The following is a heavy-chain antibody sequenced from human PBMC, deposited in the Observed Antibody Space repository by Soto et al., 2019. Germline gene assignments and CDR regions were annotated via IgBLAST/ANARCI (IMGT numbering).Heavy chain of an antibody. D-gene: IGHD1-1*01. J-gene: IGHJ4*02. Sequence: GGSLRLCGAASAVNFNDAWRSWVRRVEGKGLEWVANIKEDGSSKYYVDSVKGRFTISRDNAKNPLYLQMNSLRAEDTALYYCASDNCDVFDHWGQGTPVTVSS. CDR3: ASDNCDVFDH. V-gene: IGHV3-7*03. CDR2: IKEDGSSK. CDR1: AVNFNDAW.